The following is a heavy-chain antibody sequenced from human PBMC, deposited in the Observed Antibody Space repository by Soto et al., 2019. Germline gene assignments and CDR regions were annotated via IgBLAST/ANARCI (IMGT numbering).Heavy chain of an antibody. D-gene: IGHD2-2*01. CDR1: GFTFSISG. V-gene: IGHV3-33*01. J-gene: IGHJ4*02. Sequence: PAGSLRLSSAACGFTFSISGMDVVRQATGKGLEWVADIWYDGSNKYYADSVKGRFTISRDNSKNTLYLQMNSLRAEDTAVYYCARARDVVVPAAMDYWGQGTLVTVSS. CDR2: IWYDGSNK. CDR3: ARARDVVVPAAMDY.